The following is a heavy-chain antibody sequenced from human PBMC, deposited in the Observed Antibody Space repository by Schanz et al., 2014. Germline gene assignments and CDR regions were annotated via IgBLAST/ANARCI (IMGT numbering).Heavy chain of an antibody. CDR2: ISAYNGHT. V-gene: IGHV1-18*01. Sequence: QGQLVQSGAEVKKPGASVKVSCKASGYTFTSYGITWVRQAPGQGLEWMGWISAYNGHTTYAQKFQGRVAMTTDTTTSTAYMERRSLISDDTAVYYCVRDAGWAFGDYHGMDVWGQGTSVTVSS. CDR1: GYTFTSYG. CDR3: VRDAGWAFGDYHGMDV. D-gene: IGHD3-10*01. J-gene: IGHJ6*02.